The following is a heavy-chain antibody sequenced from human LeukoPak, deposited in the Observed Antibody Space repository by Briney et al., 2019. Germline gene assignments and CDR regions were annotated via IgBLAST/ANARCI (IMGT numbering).Heavy chain of an antibody. D-gene: IGHD1-26*01. Sequence: GSLRLSCAASGFTFSSYAMSWVRQAPGKGLEWVSAISGSGGSTYYADSVKGRFTISRDNSKNTLYLQMNSLRAEDTAVYYCAKDTRVGATTSYYYYYYYMDVWGKGTTVTVSS. CDR1: GFTFSSYA. CDR2: ISGSGGST. CDR3: AKDTRVGATTSYYYYYYYMDV. J-gene: IGHJ6*03. V-gene: IGHV3-23*01.